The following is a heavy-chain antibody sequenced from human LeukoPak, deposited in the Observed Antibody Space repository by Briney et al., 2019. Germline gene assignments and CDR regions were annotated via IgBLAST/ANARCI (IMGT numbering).Heavy chain of an antibody. J-gene: IGHJ3*02. CDR2: ISSSGSTI. CDR1: GFTFSSYE. CDR3: ARDGDCDGACGNGFDI. Sequence: GGSLRLSCAASGFTFSSYEMNWVRQAPGKGLEWVSYISSSGSTIYYADSVKGRFTISRDNAKNSLYLQMNSLRAEDTAVYYCARDGDCDGACGNGFDIWGQGTMVTVSS. V-gene: IGHV3-48*03. D-gene: IGHD2-21*02.